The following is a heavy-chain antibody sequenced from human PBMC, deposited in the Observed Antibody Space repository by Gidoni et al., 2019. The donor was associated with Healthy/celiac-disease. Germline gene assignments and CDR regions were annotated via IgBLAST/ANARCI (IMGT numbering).Heavy chain of an antibody. CDR3: ARGGRGLRRADGYNYDY. D-gene: IGHD5-12*01. V-gene: IGHV6-1*01. Sequence: LEWLGRTYYRSKWYNDYAVSVKSRITINPDTSKNQFSLQLNSVTPEDTAVYYCARGGRGLRRADGYNYDYWGQGTLVTVSS. J-gene: IGHJ4*02. CDR2: TYYRSKWYN.